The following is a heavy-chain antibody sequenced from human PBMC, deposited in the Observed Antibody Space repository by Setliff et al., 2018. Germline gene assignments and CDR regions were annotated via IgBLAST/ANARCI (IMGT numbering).Heavy chain of an antibody. V-gene: IGHV3-15*01. CDR2: IKSSREGATS. D-gene: IGHD3-22*01. CDR3: ATGPRDSRNYLTWLGS. CDR1: GITFINAW. J-gene: IGHJ5*01. Sequence: PGGSLRLSCSVSGITFINAWMTWVRQAPGKGPEWVGRIKSSREGATSDYRAPAKGRFTISRDDSKQMIFLQMHNLKTEDTGFYYCATGPRDSRNYLTWLGSWGQGTLVTVSS.